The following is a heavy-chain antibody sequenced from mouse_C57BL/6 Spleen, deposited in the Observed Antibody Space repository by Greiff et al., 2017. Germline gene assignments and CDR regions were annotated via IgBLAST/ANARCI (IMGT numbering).Heavy chain of an antibody. CDR2: IDPETGGT. J-gene: IGHJ4*01. V-gene: IGHV1-15*01. CDR1: GYTFTDYE. D-gene: IGHD2-3*01. CDR3: TTIYDGYYVEAMDY. Sequence: QVQLQQSGAELVRPGASVTLSCKASGYTFTDYEMHWVKQTPVHGLEWIGAIDPETGGTAYNQKFKGKAILTADKSSSTAYMELRSLTSEDSAVYYCTTIYDGYYVEAMDYWGQGTSVTVSS.